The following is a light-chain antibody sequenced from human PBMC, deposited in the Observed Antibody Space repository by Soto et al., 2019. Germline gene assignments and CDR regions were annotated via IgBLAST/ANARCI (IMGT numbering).Light chain of an antibody. CDR2: DAS. V-gene: IGKV3-11*01. CDR1: QSVSSY. CDR3: QQRSNWPLT. J-gene: IGKJ4*01. Sequence: EIVLTQSPATLSLSPGERATLSCRASQSVSSYLAWYQQKPGQAPRLLIYDASNRPNGIPARFSGSGSGTDFTLTISSLEPEDFAVYYCQQRSNWPLTFGGGTKVEIK.